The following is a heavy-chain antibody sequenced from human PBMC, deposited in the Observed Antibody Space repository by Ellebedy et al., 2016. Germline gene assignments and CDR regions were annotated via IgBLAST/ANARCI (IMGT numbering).Heavy chain of an antibody. CDR3: AKGLGRPDSGSWPD. J-gene: IGHJ4*02. CDR2: ISYTGST. V-gene: IGHV4-59*12. Sequence: SETLSLTCTVSGGSISSYYWSWVRQPPGKGLEWIGYISYTGSTNYNPSLKSRVTISVDTSKNQFSLKLSSVTAEDTAVYYCAKGLGRPDSGSWPDWGQGTLVTVSS. CDR1: GGSISSYY. D-gene: IGHD1-26*01.